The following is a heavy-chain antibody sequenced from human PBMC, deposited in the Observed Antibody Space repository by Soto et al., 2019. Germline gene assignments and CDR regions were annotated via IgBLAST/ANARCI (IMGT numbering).Heavy chain of an antibody. V-gene: IGHV4-31*03. CDR3: AREEGGGYDHLRVDP. Sequence: QVQLQESGPGLMKPSQTLSLTCTVSGGSISSGGYYWSWIRQHPGKGLEWIGYIYYSGGTYYNPSLKSRCTISVDTSNNQFSLKLRSVTAADTAVYYCAREEGGGYDHLRVDPWGQGTLVTVSS. CDR1: GGSISSGGYY. D-gene: IGHD5-12*01. J-gene: IGHJ5*02. CDR2: IYYSGGT.